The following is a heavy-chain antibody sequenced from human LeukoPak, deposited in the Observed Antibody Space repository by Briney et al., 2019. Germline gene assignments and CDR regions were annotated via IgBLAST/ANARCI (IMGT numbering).Heavy chain of an antibody. CDR2: ISSSSSYI. CDR1: GFTFSSYS. D-gene: IGHD6-19*01. Sequence: AGGSLRLSCAASGFTFSSYSMNWVRQAPGKGLEWVSSISSSSSYIYYADSVKGRFTISRDNAKNSLYLQMNSLRAEDTAVYYCARDRGSSGWYPYTPDYWGQGTLVTVSS. J-gene: IGHJ4*02. CDR3: ARDRGSSGWYPYTPDY. V-gene: IGHV3-21*01.